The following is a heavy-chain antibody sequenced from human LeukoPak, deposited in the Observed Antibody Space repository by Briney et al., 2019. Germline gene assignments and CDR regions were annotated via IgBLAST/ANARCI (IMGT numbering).Heavy chain of an antibody. D-gene: IGHD4-23*01. V-gene: IGHV3-48*04. CDR1: GFTFSSYS. CDR3: ARDYGGSSPFDY. Sequence: LAGGSLRLSCAASGFTFSSYSMHWVRQAPGKGLEWVSYISSSGSDIYYADSVKGRFTISRDNAKNSLYLHMNSLRAEDTAVYYCARDYGGSSPFDYWGQGTLVTVSS. CDR2: ISSSGSDI. J-gene: IGHJ4*02.